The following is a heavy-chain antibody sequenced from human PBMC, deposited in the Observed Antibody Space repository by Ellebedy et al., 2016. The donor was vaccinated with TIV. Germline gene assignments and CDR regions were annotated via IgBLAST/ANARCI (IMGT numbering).Heavy chain of an antibody. Sequence: PSETLSLTCTVSGGSISSYYWSYIRQPPGKGLEWIGSIYYSGSTNYNPSLKSRVTISLDTSKNQFSLKLSSVTAADTAVYYCAGADITLITSDAFDVWGQGTMVTVSS. J-gene: IGHJ3*01. V-gene: IGHV4-59*01. CDR3: AGADITLITSDAFDV. CDR2: IYYSGST. D-gene: IGHD1-20*01. CDR1: GGSISSYY.